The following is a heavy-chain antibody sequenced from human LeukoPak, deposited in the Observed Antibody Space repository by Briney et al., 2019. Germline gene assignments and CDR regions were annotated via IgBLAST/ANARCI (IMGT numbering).Heavy chain of an antibody. V-gene: IGHV1-2*02. Sequence: RASVKVSCKASGYTFTGYYMHWVRQAPGQGLEWIGCINPNTGGTNYAQKFQGRVTMTRDTAISTAYMELSGLRCDDKAVYYCARDPGYCSSTSCPKPAGDFDYWGQGTLVTVSS. CDR1: GYTFTGYY. CDR2: INPNTGGT. J-gene: IGHJ4*02. D-gene: IGHD2-2*01. CDR3: ARDPGYCSSTSCPKPAGDFDY.